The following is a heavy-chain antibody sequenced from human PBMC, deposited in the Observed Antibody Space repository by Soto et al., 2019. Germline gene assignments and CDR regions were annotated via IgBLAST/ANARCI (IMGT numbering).Heavy chain of an antibody. J-gene: IGHJ4*02. Sequence: QVQLVQSGAEVKKPGASVKVSCKASGYTFTSYEINWVRQATGQGLEWMGWMNPNSGDTGYAQKFQGRVTMTRNTSISTAYMELSSQRSEDTAVYYCARGELLWFGELLRWGQGTLVTVSS. V-gene: IGHV1-8*01. CDR2: MNPNSGDT. D-gene: IGHD3-10*01. CDR1: GYTFTSYE. CDR3: ARGELLWFGELLR.